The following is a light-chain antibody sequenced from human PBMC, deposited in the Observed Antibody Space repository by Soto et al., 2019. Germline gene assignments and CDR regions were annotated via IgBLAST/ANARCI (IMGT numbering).Light chain of an antibody. Sequence: DIQMTQSPSTLSASVGDRVTITCRASQSISTWLAWYQQKPGKAPKVLIYTASSLQSGVPSTFSGGGSGTEFSLTISSLQPDDFATYYCQQYNSYPLTFGGGTKVETK. V-gene: IGKV1-5*03. CDR3: QQYNSYPLT. CDR1: QSISTW. CDR2: TAS. J-gene: IGKJ4*01.